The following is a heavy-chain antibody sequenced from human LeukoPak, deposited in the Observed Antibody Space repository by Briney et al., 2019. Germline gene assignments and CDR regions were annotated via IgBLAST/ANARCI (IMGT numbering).Heavy chain of an antibody. CDR2: IYYSGST. V-gene: IGHV4-59*11. D-gene: IGHD3-3*01. CDR3: ARVIADRYYDFWSGYYTQYYYYYMDV. CDR1: GGSISSHY. J-gene: IGHJ6*03. Sequence: PSETLSLTCTVSGGSISSHYWSWIRQPPGKGLEWIGYIYYSGSTNYNPSLKSRVTISVDTSKNQFSLKLSSVTAADTAVYYCARVIADRYYDFWSGYYTQYYYYYMDVWGKGTTVTVSS.